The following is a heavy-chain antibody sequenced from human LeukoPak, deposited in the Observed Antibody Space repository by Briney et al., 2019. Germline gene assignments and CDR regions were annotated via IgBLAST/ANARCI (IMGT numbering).Heavy chain of an antibody. J-gene: IGHJ3*02. Sequence: GGSLRLSCAASGFTVSSNYMSWVRQAPGKGLEWVSVIYSGGSTYYADSVKGGFTISRDNSKNRLYHKMNSLRAEATAVYYCAREPSYGSGSYAFDIWGQGTMVTVSS. V-gene: IGHV3-53*01. CDR2: IYSGGST. D-gene: IGHD3-10*01. CDR3: AREPSYGSGSYAFDI. CDR1: GFTVSSNY.